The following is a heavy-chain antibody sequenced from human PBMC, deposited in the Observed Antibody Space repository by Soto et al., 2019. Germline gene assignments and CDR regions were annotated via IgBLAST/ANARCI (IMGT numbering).Heavy chain of an antibody. D-gene: IGHD3-3*01. V-gene: IGHV4-59*01. CDR1: GGSITSYY. CDR3: ARVAYDFWSGWGGAGYYYYLDV. J-gene: IGHJ6*03. CDR2: INYSGSN. Sequence: QVQLQESGPGLVKPSETLSLICTVSGGSITSYYWTWIRQPPGKGLEWIGYINYSGSNNYNPSLKSRITISVDTSKNQFSLKLSSVTAADTAVYFCARVAYDFWSGWGGAGYYYYLDVWGKGTTVTVSS.